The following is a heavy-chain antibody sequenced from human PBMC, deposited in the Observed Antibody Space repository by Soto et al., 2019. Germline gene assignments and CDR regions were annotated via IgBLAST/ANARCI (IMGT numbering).Heavy chain of an antibody. D-gene: IGHD5-18*01. CDR1: GFTFRNYD. CDR2: ISAAGDP. CDR3: ARTDSAFYGLDV. Sequence: EVQLVESGGGLVQPGGSLRLSCVASGFTFRNYDMHWVRQGTGKGLEWVSGISAAGDPDYADSVEGRFTISRENAQNSFFLQMNSLSVGDTAVYYGARTDSAFYGLDVWGQGTTVIVSS. V-gene: IGHV3-13*05. J-gene: IGHJ6*02.